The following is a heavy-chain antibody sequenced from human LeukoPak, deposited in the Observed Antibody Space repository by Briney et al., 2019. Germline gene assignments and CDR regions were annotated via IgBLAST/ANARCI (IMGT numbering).Heavy chain of an antibody. CDR2: ISSSSSYI. CDR3: ARDNPTSNYYDSSGKYRGDY. D-gene: IGHD3-22*01. J-gene: IGHJ4*02. Sequence: GGSLRLSCAASGFTFSSYSMNWVRQAPGKGLEWVSSISSSSSYIYYADSVKGRFTISRDNAKNSLYLQMNSLRAEGTAVYYCARDNPTSNYYDSSGKYRGDYWGQGTLVTVSS. V-gene: IGHV3-21*01. CDR1: GFTFSSYS.